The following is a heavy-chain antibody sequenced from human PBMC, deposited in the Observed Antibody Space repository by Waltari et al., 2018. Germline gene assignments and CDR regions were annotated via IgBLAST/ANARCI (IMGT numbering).Heavy chain of an antibody. CDR3: ARDLRSDSPGVDY. CDR1: GYTFTGYY. V-gene: IGHV1-2*02. J-gene: IGHJ4*02. D-gene: IGHD3-22*01. CDR2: INPNSGST. Sequence: QVQLVQSGAEVKKPGASVTVSCKASGYTFTGYYMHWVRQAPGQGLEWMGWINPNSGSTNYAQKFQGRGTMTRDTSSSTAYMELSRLRSDETAVYYCARDLRSDSPGVDYWGQGTLVTVSS.